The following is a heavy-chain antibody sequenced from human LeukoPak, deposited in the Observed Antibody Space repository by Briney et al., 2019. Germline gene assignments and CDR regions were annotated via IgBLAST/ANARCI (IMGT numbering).Heavy chain of an antibody. D-gene: IGHD3-10*01. CDR2: ISYDGSNK. V-gene: IGHV3-30-3*02. J-gene: IGHJ3*01. Sequence: PGGSLRLSCAASGFTFSSYAMHWVRQAPGKGLEWVAVISYDGSNKYYADSVKGRFTIPRDNSKNTLYLQMNSLRAEDTAVYYCAEVGTYWGQGTMVTVSS. CDR3: AEVGTY. CDR1: GFTFSSYA.